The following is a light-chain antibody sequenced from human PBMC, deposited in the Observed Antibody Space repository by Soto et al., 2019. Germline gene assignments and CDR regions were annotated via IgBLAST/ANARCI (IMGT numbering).Light chain of an antibody. CDR2: DAS. J-gene: IGKJ3*01. Sequence: DHQMTQCRSSLSASVGDRVTITCQASQDISSYLNWYQQKSGKAPKLLIYDASNLETGVPSRFSGSGSETDFTFTISSLQPEDIATYYCQQYYRGITFGPGTKVEIK. V-gene: IGKV1-33*01. CDR3: QQYYRGIT. CDR1: QDISSY.